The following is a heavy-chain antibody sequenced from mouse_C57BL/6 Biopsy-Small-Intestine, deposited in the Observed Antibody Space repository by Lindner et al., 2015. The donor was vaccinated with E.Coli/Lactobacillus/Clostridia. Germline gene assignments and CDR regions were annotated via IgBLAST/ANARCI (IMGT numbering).Heavy chain of an antibody. CDR2: IWSDGRS. CDR1: GFSLTDYA. J-gene: IGHJ3*01. V-gene: IGHV2-4-1*01. CDR3: GRIAY. Sequence: VQLQESGPGLVAPSQSLSITCTVSGFSLTDYAVHWVRQSPGKGLEWLGVIWSDGRSDYNGAFISRLSISKDNSKSQVFFKMNSLQADDSAIYYCGRIAYWGQGTLVTVSA.